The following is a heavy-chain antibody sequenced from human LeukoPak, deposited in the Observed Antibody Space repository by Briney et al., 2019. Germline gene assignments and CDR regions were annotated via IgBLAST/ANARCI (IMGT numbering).Heavy chain of an antibody. J-gene: IGHJ6*02. CDR1: GDTFSSYA. D-gene: IGHD4-17*01. CDR2: IIPIFGIA. V-gene: IGHV1-69*04. Sequence: SVKVSCKASGDTFSSYAISWVRQAPGQGLEWMGRIIPIFGIANYAQKFQGRVTITADKSTSTAYMELSSLRSEDTAVYYCARDGDYGDYGDYYYYYGMDVWGQGTTVTVSS. CDR3: ARDGDYGDYGDYYYYYGMDV.